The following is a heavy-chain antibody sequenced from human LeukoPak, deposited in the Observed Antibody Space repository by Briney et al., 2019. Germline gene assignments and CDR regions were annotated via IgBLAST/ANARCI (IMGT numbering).Heavy chain of an antibody. CDR1: GFTFSSYA. Sequence: GGSLRLSCAASGFTFSSYAMTWVRQAPGKGLEWVSTISSSGYSTYSADSVKGRFTISRDNSKNTLYLQLNSLRAEDTTVYYCAKTTYASNSSGWYNHFDYWGQGTLVTVSS. V-gene: IGHV3-23*01. CDR3: AKTTYASNSSGWYNHFDY. J-gene: IGHJ4*02. CDR2: ISSSGYST. D-gene: IGHD6-19*01.